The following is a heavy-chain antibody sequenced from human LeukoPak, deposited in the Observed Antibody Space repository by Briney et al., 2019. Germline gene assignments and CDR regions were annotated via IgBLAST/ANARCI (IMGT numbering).Heavy chain of an antibody. D-gene: IGHD3-22*01. CDR1: GGSFSGYY. CDR3: ARVVRLNYYDSSGYYSGVNSYYFDY. Sequence: PSETLSLTCAVYGGSFSGYYWSWIRQPPGKGLEWIGEINHSGSTNYNPSLKSRVTISVDTSKNQCSLKLSSVTAADTAVYYCARVVRLNYYDSSGYYSGVNSYYFDYWGQGTLVTVSS. CDR2: INHSGST. J-gene: IGHJ4*02. V-gene: IGHV4-34*01.